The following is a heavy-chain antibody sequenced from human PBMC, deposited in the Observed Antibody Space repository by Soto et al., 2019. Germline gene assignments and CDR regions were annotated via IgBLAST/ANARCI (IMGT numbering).Heavy chain of an antibody. CDR3: ARAPDKYYFDS. CDR1: GGPFNGYY. CDR2: INHSGST. V-gene: IGHV4-34*01. Sequence: LSLTCAVSGGPFNGYYWTWIRQPPGKGLEWIGDINHSGSTNYHPSLKSRVTISVDTSKNQFSLTLRTLTAADMAVFYCARAPDKYYFDSWGQGTLVTVSS. J-gene: IGHJ4*02.